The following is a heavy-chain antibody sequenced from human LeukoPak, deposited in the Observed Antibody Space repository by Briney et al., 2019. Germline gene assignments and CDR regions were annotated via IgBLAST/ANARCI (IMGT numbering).Heavy chain of an antibody. CDR2: ITSGSII. J-gene: IGHJ5*02. Sequence: PGGSLRLSCAASGFTFSNYEMHWVRQAPGKGLEWLAYITSGSIIYQADSVKGRFTISRDNAKKSMYLQMNSLRVDDTATYYCTRGGGEFDPWGQGTRVTVSS. V-gene: IGHV3-48*03. CDR1: GFTFSNYE. D-gene: IGHD3-10*01. CDR3: TRGGGEFDP.